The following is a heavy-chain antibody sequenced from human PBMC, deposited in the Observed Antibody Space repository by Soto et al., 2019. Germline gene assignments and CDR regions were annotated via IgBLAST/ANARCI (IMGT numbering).Heavy chain of an antibody. J-gene: IGHJ5*01. CDR1: GFTFSNYG. CDR3: GKVTWERLGGFDS. D-gene: IGHD1-26*01. V-gene: IGHV3-30*18. CDR2: ISSDGNGK. Sequence: QVQLVESGGGVVQPGRSLRLSCAASGFTFSNYGMNWVRQAPGKGLEWVAVISSDGNGKYYADSVKCRFSISRDNSKNTLFLEMSSVIAEDTAIYYCGKVTWERLGGFDSRGQGASVAVSS.